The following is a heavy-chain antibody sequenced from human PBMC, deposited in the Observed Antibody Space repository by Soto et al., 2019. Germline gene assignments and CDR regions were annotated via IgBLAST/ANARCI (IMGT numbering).Heavy chain of an antibody. D-gene: IGHD5-18*01. CDR2: ITRDGSST. CDR3: ARGANGYYYFDY. Sequence: VQLVESGGGLVQPGGSLRLSCAASGFSLSDYWMHWVRQAPGEGLVWLSRITRDGSSTNYADSVKGRFAISRDNAKNPLYLQVNSLRGEDTAVYYCARGANGYYYFDYWGQGTLVTVSS. J-gene: IGHJ4*02. V-gene: IGHV3-74*01. CDR1: GFSLSDYW.